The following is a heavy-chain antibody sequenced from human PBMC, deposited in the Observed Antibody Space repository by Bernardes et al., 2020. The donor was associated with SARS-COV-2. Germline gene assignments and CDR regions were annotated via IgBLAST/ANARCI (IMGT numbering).Heavy chain of an antibody. CDR2: MYDSGST. Sequence: SETLSLTCTVSSGSISSYYWSWIRQPPGKGLEWIGYMYDSGSTNYNPSLKSRVTISIDTSKKLFSLKLSSVTAADTAVYYCARLAPVGMVQWFDPWGQGTLVTVSS. V-gene: IGHV4-59*08. CDR3: ARLAPVGMVQWFDP. J-gene: IGHJ5*02. D-gene: IGHD6-13*01. CDR1: SGSISSYY.